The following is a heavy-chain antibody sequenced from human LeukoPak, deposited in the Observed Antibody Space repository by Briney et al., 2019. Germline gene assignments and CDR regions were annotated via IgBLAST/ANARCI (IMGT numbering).Heavy chain of an antibody. CDR3: ARDEMATSYPYYYYGMDV. Sequence: PGGSLRLSCAASGFTFSSYSMNWVRQAPGKGLEWVSYISSSSSTIYYAGSVKGRFTISRDNAKNSLYLQMNSLRAEDTAVYYCARDEMATSYPYYYYGMDVWGQGTTVTVSS. CDR1: GFTFSSYS. V-gene: IGHV3-48*04. CDR2: ISSSSSTI. D-gene: IGHD5-24*01. J-gene: IGHJ6*02.